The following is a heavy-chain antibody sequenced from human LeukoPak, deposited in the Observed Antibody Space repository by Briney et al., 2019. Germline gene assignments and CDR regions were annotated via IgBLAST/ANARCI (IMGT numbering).Heavy chain of an antibody. CDR3: AANGPYSGDFGESHYYYYGMDV. Sequence: GGSLRLSCAASGFTFDDYAMHWVRQAPGKGLEWVSGISWNSGSIGYADSVKGRFTISRDNAKNSLYLQMNSLRAEDTALYYCAANGPYSGDFGESHYYYYGMDVWGQGTTVTASS. D-gene: IGHD2-21*01. CDR1: GFTFDDYA. V-gene: IGHV3-9*01. CDR2: ISWNSGSI. J-gene: IGHJ6*02.